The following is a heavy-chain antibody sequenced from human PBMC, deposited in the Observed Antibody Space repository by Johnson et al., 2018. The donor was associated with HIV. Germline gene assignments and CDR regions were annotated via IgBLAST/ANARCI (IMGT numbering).Heavy chain of an antibody. Sequence: EVQLVESGGGVVQPGRSLRLSCAASGFTFSNYAMHWVRQAPGKGLEWVSGINWNGGRTGYADSVKGRFTISRDNTKNSLYLQMNSLRAEDTAVYYCTSVSSGWCGGAFDIWGQGTMVTVSS. J-gene: IGHJ3*02. V-gene: IGHV3-20*04. CDR1: GFTFSNYA. CDR3: TSVSSGWCGGAFDI. CDR2: INWNGGRT. D-gene: IGHD6-19*01.